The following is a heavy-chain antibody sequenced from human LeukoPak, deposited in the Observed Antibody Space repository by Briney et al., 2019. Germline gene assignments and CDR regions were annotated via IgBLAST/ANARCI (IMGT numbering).Heavy chain of an antibody. D-gene: IGHD3-10*01. CDR3: AYLWFGEENWFDP. Sequence: SETLSLTCTVSGDSISSYFWTWIRQPPGKGLEWIGYIYYSGSTNYNPSLKSRVTISVDTSKNQFSLKLSSVTAADTAVYYCAYLWFGEENWFDPWGQGTLVTVSS. J-gene: IGHJ5*02. CDR1: GDSISSYF. V-gene: IGHV4-59*12. CDR2: IYYSGST.